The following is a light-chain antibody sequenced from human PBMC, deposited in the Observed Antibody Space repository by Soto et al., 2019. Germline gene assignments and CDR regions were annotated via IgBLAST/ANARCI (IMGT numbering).Light chain of an antibody. CDR2: DAF. V-gene: IGKV3-15*01. Sequence: VMTQSPATLSVSLGERVTLSCRARQSVTTNFAWYQQKPGQAPRLLIYDAFIRATGIPARFSGSKSGTDITLTISSLQSEDVAVYFCQQYHYWPLTFGGGTKVEIK. CDR3: QQYHYWPLT. CDR1: QSVTTN. J-gene: IGKJ4*01.